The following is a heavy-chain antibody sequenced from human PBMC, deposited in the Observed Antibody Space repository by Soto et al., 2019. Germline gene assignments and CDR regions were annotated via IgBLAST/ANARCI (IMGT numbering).Heavy chain of an antibody. J-gene: IGHJ4*02. CDR3: ARGAYCGGDCHYYFDY. D-gene: IGHD2-21*02. CDR1: GFTFSSDW. V-gene: IGHV3-74*01. CDR2: INTDGSGT. Sequence: PGGSLRLSCAASGFTFSSDWMHWVRQAPGKGLEWVANINTDGSGTSYADSVKGRFTISRDSADNTLYLQMTSLRVEDTAVYYCARGAYCGGDCHYYFDYWGQGTLVTVSS.